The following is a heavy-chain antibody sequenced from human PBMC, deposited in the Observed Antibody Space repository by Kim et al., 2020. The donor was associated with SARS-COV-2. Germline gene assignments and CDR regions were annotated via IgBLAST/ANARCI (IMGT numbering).Heavy chain of an antibody. Sequence: SETLSLTCTVSGGSISSYYWSWIRQPPGKGLEWIGYIYYSGSTNYNPSLKSRVTISVDTSKNQFSLKLSSVTAADTAVYYCARDILADVPPGAFDIWGQGTMDSVSS. V-gene: IGHV4-59*01. CDR3: ARDILADVPPGAFDI. D-gene: IGHD2-2*01. J-gene: IGHJ3*02. CDR1: GGSISSYY. CDR2: IYYSGST.